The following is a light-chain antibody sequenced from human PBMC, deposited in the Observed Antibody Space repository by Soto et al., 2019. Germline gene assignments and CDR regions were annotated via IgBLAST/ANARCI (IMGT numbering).Light chain of an antibody. V-gene: IGKV1-39*01. J-gene: IGKJ3*01. CDR1: QNINTY. Sequence: DIQMTQSPSSLSASVGDRVTITCRASQNINTYLNWYQQKPGKAPKLLIFEASSLQSGVPSRFSGSGSRTDFTLTISSLQPEDFATYYCQQSSTAPFTFGPRTKVDIK. CDR2: EAS. CDR3: QQSSTAPFT.